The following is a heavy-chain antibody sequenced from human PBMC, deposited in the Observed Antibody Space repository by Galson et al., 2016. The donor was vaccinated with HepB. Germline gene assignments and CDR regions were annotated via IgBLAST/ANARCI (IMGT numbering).Heavy chain of an antibody. J-gene: IGHJ2*01. Sequence: SETLSLTCTVSGTSISSNSYYWGWIRQPPGKGLEWIGSLYHTGSTYYNPSLKSRVTLSVDTSKDQFSLKLTSVTAADTALYFCARRTNAGFSSRWFQDWYFDLWGRGTLVTVSS. CDR3: ARRTNAGFSSRWFQDWYFDL. V-gene: IGHV4-39*01. CDR2: LYHTGST. D-gene: IGHD6-13*01. CDR1: GTSISSNSYY.